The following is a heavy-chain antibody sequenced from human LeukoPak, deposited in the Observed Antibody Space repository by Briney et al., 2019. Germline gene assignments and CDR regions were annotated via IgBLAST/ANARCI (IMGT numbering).Heavy chain of an antibody. CDR3: ARDNDYGDPDY. CDR1: GFIFSSYE. V-gene: IGHV3-48*03. J-gene: IGHJ4*02. Sequence: GGSLRLSCAASGFIFSSYEMNWVRQAPGKGLEWVSYISSSDSTISYADSVRCRFTISRDNAENSLYLQMNSLRAEDTAVYYCARDNDYGDPDYWGQGTLVTVSS. D-gene: IGHD4-17*01. CDR2: ISSSDSTI.